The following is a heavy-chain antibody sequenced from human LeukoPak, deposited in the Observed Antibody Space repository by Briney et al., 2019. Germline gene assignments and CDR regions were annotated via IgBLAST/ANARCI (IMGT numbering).Heavy chain of an antibody. D-gene: IGHD2-15*01. CDR2: SYSGGST. CDR1: GGSISSGSYF. CDR3: ARHDGRSGGTMGALDH. Sequence: SETLSPTCTVSGGSISSGSYFWGRIRQSPGKGLEWIGSSYSGGSTYYQNPSLKSRVTISVDTSKNQFLLNVSSVTAADTAVYYCARHDGRSGGTMGALDHWGRGALVIVSS. J-gene: IGHJ4*02. V-gene: IGHV4-39*01.